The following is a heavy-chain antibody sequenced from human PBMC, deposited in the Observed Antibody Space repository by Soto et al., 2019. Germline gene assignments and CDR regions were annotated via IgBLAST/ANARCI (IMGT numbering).Heavy chain of an antibody. J-gene: IGHJ4*02. Sequence: QVQLVASGGGLVKPGGSQRLSCAASGFTFSDYYMSWIRQAPGKGLEWVSYISSSGKTIYYADSVKGRFTMSRDNAKNSVYLQMDSLRAEDTAVYYCARDWVSSSSDYWGQGTLVTVSS. D-gene: IGHD6-6*01. CDR2: ISSSGKTI. CDR3: ARDWVSSSSDY. V-gene: IGHV3-11*01. CDR1: GFTFSDYY.